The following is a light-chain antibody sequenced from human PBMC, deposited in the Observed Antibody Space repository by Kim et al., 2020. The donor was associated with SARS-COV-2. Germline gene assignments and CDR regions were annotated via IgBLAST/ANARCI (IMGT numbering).Light chain of an antibody. Sequence: EIVMTQSPATLSVSPGERVTLSCRARQSVGSSLAWYQQKPGQVPRLLIYGASTRATGVPARFSGSGSGTEFTLTVSSLQSEDFAVYYCQHYSNWYTFGQGTKLEI. CDR3: QHYSNWYT. CDR1: QSVGSS. CDR2: GAS. J-gene: IGKJ2*01. V-gene: IGKV3-15*01.